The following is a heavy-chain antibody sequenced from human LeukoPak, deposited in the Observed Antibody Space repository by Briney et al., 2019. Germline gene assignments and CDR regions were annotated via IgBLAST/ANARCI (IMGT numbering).Heavy chain of an antibody. V-gene: IGHV1-18*01. D-gene: IGHD3-16*01. CDR3: ARDRYDYLYYMDV. CDR2: ISGYNGNT. Sequence: RRASVKVSCKASGGTFSSYTISWVRQAPGQGLEWMGWISGYNGNTVYAQKLQGRVIMTTDTSTSTAYMELGSLRSDDTAMYYCARDRYDYLYYMDVWGKGTTVTVSS. J-gene: IGHJ6*03. CDR1: GGTFSSYT.